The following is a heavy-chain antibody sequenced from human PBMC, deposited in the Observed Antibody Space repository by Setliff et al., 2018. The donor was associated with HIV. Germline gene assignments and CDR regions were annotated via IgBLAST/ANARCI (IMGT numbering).Heavy chain of an antibody. V-gene: IGHV7-4-1*02. Sequence: GASVKVSCKASGYTFTSYAMNWVRQAPGQGLEWMGWINTNTGNPTYAQGFTGRFVFSLDTSVSTVYMDLSSLASDDTAVYYCTRSVLQFFGVVVDFDFWGQGTLVTVSS. CDR3: TRSVLQFFGVVVDFDF. D-gene: IGHD3-3*01. CDR1: GYTFTSYA. CDR2: INTNTGNP. J-gene: IGHJ4*02.